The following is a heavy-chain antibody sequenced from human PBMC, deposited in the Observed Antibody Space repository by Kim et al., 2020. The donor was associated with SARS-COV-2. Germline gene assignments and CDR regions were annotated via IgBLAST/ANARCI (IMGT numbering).Heavy chain of an antibody. CDR1: GFTFSSYS. V-gene: IGHV3-48*04. J-gene: IGHJ6*02. Sequence: GGSLRLSCAASGFTFSSYSMNWVRQAPGKGLEWVSYISSSSSTIYYADSVKGRFTISRDNAKNSLYLQMNSLRAEDTAVYYCARDVRIQLWLEHGMDVWGQGTTVTVSS. D-gene: IGHD5-18*01. CDR3: ARDVRIQLWLEHGMDV. CDR2: ISSSSSTI.